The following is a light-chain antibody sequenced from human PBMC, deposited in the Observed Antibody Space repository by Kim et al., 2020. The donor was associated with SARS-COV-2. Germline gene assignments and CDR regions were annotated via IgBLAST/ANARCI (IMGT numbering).Light chain of an antibody. Sequence: SASVGDRVTLTCRASQAIRKYVAWYQQKPGKIPKLLIHAVSTLHSGVPTRFSGGGSGTTFTLTIRGLQPEDVATYYCQTYDTVPYNFGQGTKLEI. CDR3: QTYDTVPYN. CDR1: QAIRKY. V-gene: IGKV1-27*01. J-gene: IGKJ2*01. CDR2: AVS.